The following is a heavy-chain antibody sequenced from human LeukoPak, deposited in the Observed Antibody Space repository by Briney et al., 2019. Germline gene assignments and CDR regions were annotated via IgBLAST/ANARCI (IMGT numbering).Heavy chain of an antibody. CDR2: DHYTGST. V-gene: IGHV4-59*01. CDR3: AGLITSDGFAARYFFFDY. D-gene: IGHD5-24*01. Sequence: SETLSLTCAVSGGSIDGYYWTWIRQPPGKRLEWIGSDHYTGSTKYDPSLESRVSISLDRSENKFSLRLTSVTAADSAVYFCAGLITSDGFAARYFFFDYWGQGSLVTVSS. CDR1: GGSIDGYY. J-gene: IGHJ4*02.